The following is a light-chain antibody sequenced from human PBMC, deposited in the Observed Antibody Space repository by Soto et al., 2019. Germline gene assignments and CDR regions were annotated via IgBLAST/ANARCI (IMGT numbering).Light chain of an antibody. CDR3: QYYDSRLSGVV. J-gene: IGLJ2*01. Sequence: QSVLTQPPSVSGAPGQRVTISCTGSSSNIGAGYDVHWYQQLPGTAPKLLIYGNSNRPSGVPDRFSGSKSGTSASLAITGLQAEDEADYYWQYYDSRLSGVVFGGGTKLTVL. CDR2: GNS. V-gene: IGLV1-40*01. CDR1: SSNIGAGYD.